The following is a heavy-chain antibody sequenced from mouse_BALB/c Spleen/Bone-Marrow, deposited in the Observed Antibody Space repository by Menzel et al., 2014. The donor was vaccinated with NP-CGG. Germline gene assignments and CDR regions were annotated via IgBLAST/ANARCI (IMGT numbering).Heavy chain of an antibody. V-gene: IGHV1S81*02. Sequence: VQLQQSGAELVKPGASVKLSCKASGYTFTSYWMHCVKQRPGQGLEWIGEINPSNGRTNYNEKFKSKATQTVDKSSSTAYMQLSSLTFEDSAVYYCARWWITLAYWGQETLVTVSA. CDR3: ARWWITLAY. CDR2: INPSNGRT. D-gene: IGHD1-1*02. J-gene: IGHJ3*01. CDR1: GYTFTSYW.